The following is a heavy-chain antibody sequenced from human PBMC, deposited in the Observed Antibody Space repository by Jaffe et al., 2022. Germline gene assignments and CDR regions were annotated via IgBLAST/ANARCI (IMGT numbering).Heavy chain of an antibody. CDR1: GYTFTGYY. CDR2: INPNSGGT. V-gene: IGHV1-2*02. Sequence: QVQLVQSGAEVKKPGASVKVSCKASGYTFTGYYMHWVRQAPGQGLEWMGWINPNSGGTNYAQKFQGRVTMTRDTSISTAYMELSRLRSDDTAVYYCARERYYYGSGSDFDYWGQGTLVTVSS. CDR3: ARERYYYGSGSDFDY. D-gene: IGHD3-10*01. J-gene: IGHJ4*02.